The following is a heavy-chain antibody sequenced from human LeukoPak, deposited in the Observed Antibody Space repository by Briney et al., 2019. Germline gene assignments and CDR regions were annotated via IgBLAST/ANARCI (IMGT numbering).Heavy chain of an antibody. CDR3: ARDKVAGNPDY. Sequence: ASVKVSCKASGYTFTSYYMHWVRQAPGQGLEWMGITNPSGGSTSYAQKFQGRVTMTRDTSTTTVYMELSSLRSEDTAVYYCARDKVAGNPDYWGQGTLVTVSS. CDR2: TNPSGGST. CDR1: GYTFTSYY. V-gene: IGHV1-46*01. J-gene: IGHJ4*02. D-gene: IGHD6-19*01.